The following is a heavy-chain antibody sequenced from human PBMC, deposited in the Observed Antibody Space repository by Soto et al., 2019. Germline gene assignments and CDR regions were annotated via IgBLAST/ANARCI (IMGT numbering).Heavy chain of an antibody. V-gene: IGHV4-34*01. J-gene: IGHJ3*02. Sequence: QVQLQQWGAGLLKPSETLSLTCAVYGGFVTSGSYYWSWIRQPPGKGLEWIGEMSHSGGTHFNPSLKSRVTISVDTSKNQFTLKMSAVTAADTALYYCARVERGTATTVVDAFDIGCPGTMVTVSS. CDR3: ARVERGTATTVVDAFDI. D-gene: IGHD1-1*01. CDR1: GGFVTSGSYY. CDR2: MSHSGGT.